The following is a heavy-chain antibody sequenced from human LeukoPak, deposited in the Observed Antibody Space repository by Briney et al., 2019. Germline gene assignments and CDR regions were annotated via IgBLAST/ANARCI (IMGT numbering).Heavy chain of an antibody. CDR1: GGSISSYY. V-gene: IGHV4-59*12. CDR3: ANTNYDFWSGYGAHYFDY. CDR2: IYYSGST. J-gene: IGHJ4*02. D-gene: IGHD3-3*01. Sequence: SETKSLICTVSGGSISSYYWSWIRQPPGKGLEWIGYIYYSGSTNYNPSLKSRVTISVDTSKNQFSLKLSSVTAADTAVYYCANTNYDFWSGYGAHYFDYWGQGTLVTVSS.